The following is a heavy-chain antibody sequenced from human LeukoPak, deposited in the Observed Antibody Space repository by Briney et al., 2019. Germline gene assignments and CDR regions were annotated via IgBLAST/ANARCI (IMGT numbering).Heavy chain of an antibody. D-gene: IGHD3-22*01. CDR3: ARKRKYYYDSSGRSDY. Sequence: GASVKVSCKASGYTFTSYDINWVRQATGQGLEWMGWMNPNSGNTGYAQKFQGRVTMTRNTSISTVYMELSSLRSEDTAVYYCARKRKYYYDSSGRSDYWGQGTLVTVSS. CDR1: GYTFTSYD. J-gene: IGHJ4*02. V-gene: IGHV1-8*01. CDR2: MNPNSGNT.